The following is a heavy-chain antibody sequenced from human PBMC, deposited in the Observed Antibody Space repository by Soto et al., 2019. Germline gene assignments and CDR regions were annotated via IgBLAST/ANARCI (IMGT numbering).Heavy chain of an antibody. CDR3: ARDPLDDILTGYYDY. J-gene: IGHJ4*02. D-gene: IGHD3-9*01. Sequence: GGSLRLSCAASGFTFSSYGMHWVRQAPGKGLEWVAVIWYDGSNKYYADSVKGRFTISRDNSKNTLYLQMNSLRAEDTAVYYCARDPLDDILTGYYDYWGQGTLVTVSS. V-gene: IGHV3-33*01. CDR1: GFTFSSYG. CDR2: IWYDGSNK.